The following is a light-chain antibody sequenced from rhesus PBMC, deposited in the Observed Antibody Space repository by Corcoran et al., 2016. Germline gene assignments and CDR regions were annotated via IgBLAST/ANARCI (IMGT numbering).Light chain of an antibody. CDR2: YST. V-gene: IGKV1-25*01. J-gene: IGKJ2*01. CDR3: QQYYGLPYS. Sequence: DIQMTQSPSSLSASVGDRVTITCRASQDIRSFLVWYQQKPGKPPNLLIYYSTTLQSGVPPRFSGSGYGTEFALTISSLHPEDFATYYCQQYYGLPYSFGRGTKLEI. CDR1: QDIRSF.